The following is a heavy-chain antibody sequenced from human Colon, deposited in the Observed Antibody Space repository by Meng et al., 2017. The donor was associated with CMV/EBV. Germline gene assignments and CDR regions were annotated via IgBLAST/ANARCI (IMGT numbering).Heavy chain of an antibody. V-gene: IGHV3-13*01. D-gene: IGHD2-2*01. CDR2: IGTAGDT. Sequence: GGSLRLSCAASGFTFSSYDMHWVRQATGKGLEWVSAIGTAGDTYYPGSVKGRFTISRDNAKNSLYLQMTSLRAEDTAVYYCARGLSNNYCSGTSCSSGYWGQGTLVTVSS. CDR1: GFTFSSYD. CDR3: ARGLSNNYCSGTSCSSGY. J-gene: IGHJ4*02.